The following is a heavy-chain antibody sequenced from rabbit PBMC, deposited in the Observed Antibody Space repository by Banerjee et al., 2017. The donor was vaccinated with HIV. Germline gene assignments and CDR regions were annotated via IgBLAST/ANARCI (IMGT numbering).Heavy chain of an antibody. Sequence: QSLEESGGDLVKPGASLTLSCTASGFSFSSYGVSWVRQAPGKGLEWIGYIDGGNSDSTYYASWAKGRFTVSKTSSTTVTLQMTSLTAADTATYFCARDLGGVNYYRLYSFMLWGPGTLVTVS. V-gene: IGHV1S40*01. D-gene: IGHD1-1*01. CDR1: GFSFSSYG. CDR3: ARDLGGVNYYRLYSFML. CDR2: IDGGNSDST. J-gene: IGHJ4*01.